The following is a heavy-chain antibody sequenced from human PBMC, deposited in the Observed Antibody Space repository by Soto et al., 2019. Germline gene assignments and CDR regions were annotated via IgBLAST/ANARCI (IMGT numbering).Heavy chain of an antibody. CDR3: AREGLYSSSWYDWFDP. V-gene: IGHV3-74*01. J-gene: IGHJ5*02. CDR2: INIEGTTT. CDR1: GFTFSSSW. D-gene: IGHD6-13*01. Sequence: GGSLRLSCAAAGFTFSSSWMHWVRQAPGKGLVWVSRINIEGTTTNYADSVRGRFTISRDNAKNTLYLQMNSLRAEDTAVYYCAREGLYSSSWYDWFDPWGQGTLVTVSS.